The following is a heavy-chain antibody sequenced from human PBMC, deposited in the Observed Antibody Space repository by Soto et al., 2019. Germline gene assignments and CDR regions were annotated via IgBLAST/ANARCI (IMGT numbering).Heavy chain of an antibody. Sequence: GGSLRLSCAASGFTVSSNYMSWVRQAPGKGLEWVSVIYSGGSTYYADSVKGRFTISRHNSKNTLYLQMNSLRAEDTAVYYCARTPGYCSGGSCYFDYWGQGTLVTVSS. J-gene: IGHJ4*02. CDR2: IYSGGST. CDR1: GFTVSSNY. D-gene: IGHD2-15*01. V-gene: IGHV3-53*04. CDR3: ARTPGYCSGGSCYFDY.